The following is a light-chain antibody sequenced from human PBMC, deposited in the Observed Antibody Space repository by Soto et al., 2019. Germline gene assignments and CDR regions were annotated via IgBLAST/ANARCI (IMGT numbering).Light chain of an antibody. CDR3: QQYYNNLWT. J-gene: IGKJ1*01. Sequence: DIVLTHSPDSLAVSLGERTTIRCRSSQTLLYPSSNKNFLAWYQQKPGQPPKLLIYWASTRESGVPDRFRGGGSGTDFTLTIDSLQAEDVAVYYCQQYYNNLWTFGHGTKVDI. CDR2: WAS. V-gene: IGKV4-1*01. CDR1: QTLLYPSSNKNF.